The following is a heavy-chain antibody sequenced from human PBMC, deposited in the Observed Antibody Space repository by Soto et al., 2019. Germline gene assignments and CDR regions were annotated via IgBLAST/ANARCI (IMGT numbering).Heavy chain of an antibody. Sequence: ASVKVSCKASGYTFTSYGISWVRQAPGQGLEWMGWISAYNGNTNYAQKLQGRFTLTSDTSTSTAYMELSSLSFEDTAVYYCARTLYGDNVDYWGQGTLVTVSS. CDR1: GYTFTSYG. V-gene: IGHV1-18*01. CDR3: ARTLYGDNVDY. CDR2: ISAYNGNT. D-gene: IGHD4-17*01. J-gene: IGHJ4*02.